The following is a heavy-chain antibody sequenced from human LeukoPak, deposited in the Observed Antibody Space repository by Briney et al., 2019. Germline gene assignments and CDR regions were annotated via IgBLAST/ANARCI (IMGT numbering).Heavy chain of an antibody. Sequence: PSETLSLTCIVSGGSMTSGDYSWTWIRQYPDKGLEWIGYIYNGGSTSYRPSLRSRVTMSQDTSLNHFYLNLRFVTAADTAVYYCARHTRNHGLEVWGQGTTVTVSS. J-gene: IGHJ6*02. CDR2: IYNGGST. D-gene: IGHD5-18*01. CDR1: GGSMTSGDYS. V-gene: IGHV4-31*03. CDR3: ARHTRNHGLEV.